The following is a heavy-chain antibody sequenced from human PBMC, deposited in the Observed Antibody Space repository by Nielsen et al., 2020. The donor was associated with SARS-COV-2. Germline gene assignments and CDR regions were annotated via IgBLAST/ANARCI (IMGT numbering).Heavy chain of an antibody. CDR1: GGSISSSSYY. J-gene: IGHJ4*02. CDR3: ARRGGSYYFDY. Sequence: SETLSLTCTVSGGSISSSSYYWGWIRQPPGKGLEWIGSIYYSGSTYYNLSLKSRVTISVDTSKNQFSLKLSSVTAADTAVYYCARRGGSYYFDYWGQGTLVTVSS. CDR2: IYYSGST. V-gene: IGHV4-39*01. D-gene: IGHD1-26*01.